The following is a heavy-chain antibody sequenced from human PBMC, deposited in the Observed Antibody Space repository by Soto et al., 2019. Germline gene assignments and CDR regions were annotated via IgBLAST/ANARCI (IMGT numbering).Heavy chain of an antibody. J-gene: IGHJ4*02. CDR2: INPNSGGT. CDR3: ARDLVPRYYGSGSPDY. Sequence: GASVKVSCKASGYTFTGYYMHWVRQAPGQGLEWMGWINPNSGGTNYAQKFQGWVTMTRDTSISTAYMELSRLRSDDTAVYYCARDLVPRYYGSGSPDYWGQGTLVTVSS. V-gene: IGHV1-2*04. CDR1: GYTFTGYY. D-gene: IGHD3-10*01.